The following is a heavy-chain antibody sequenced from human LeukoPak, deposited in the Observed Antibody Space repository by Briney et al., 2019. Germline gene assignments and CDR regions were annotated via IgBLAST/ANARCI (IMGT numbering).Heavy chain of an antibody. CDR3: ARHFDRSSLDWAYYEIVPVAFDI. J-gene: IGHJ3*02. V-gene: IGHV5-51*01. D-gene: IGHD3-22*01. Sequence: GESLKISCKGSGYSFTSYWIGWVRQMPGKGLEWMGIIYPGDSDTRYSPSFQGQVTISADKSVSTAYLQWSSLKASDTAMYYCARHFDRSSLDWAYYEIVPVAFDIWGQGTMVTVSS. CDR1: GYSFTSYW. CDR2: IYPGDSDT.